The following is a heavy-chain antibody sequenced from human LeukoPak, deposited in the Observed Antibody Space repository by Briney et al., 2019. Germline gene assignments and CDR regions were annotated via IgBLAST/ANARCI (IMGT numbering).Heavy chain of an antibody. CDR1: GFIFSSYS. V-gene: IGHV3-7*01. CDR2: INPDGSNM. CDR3: VSGLQWLY. D-gene: IGHD6-19*01. Sequence: PGGSLRLSCATSGFIFSSYSMSWVRQAPRKGLEWVANINPDGSNMLYVDSVKGRFTISRDNAKNSLYLQMNNLRAEDTAVYFCVSGLQWLYWGQGTLVTVSS. J-gene: IGHJ4*02.